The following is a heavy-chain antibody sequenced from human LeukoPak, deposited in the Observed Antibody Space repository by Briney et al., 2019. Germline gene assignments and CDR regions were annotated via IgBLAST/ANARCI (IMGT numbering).Heavy chain of an antibody. J-gene: IGHJ4*02. CDR3: ARAPRVSHYFDY. CDR1: GFTFSNFY. V-gene: IGHV3-7*05. Sequence: QPGGSLRLSCAASGFTFSNFYMNWVRQAPGKGLEWVANIKQDGSEKYYVDSVKGRFTISRDNAKNSLYLQMNSLRAEDTAVYYCARAPRVSHYFDYWGQGTLVTVSS. CDR2: IKQDGSEK. D-gene: IGHD6-6*01.